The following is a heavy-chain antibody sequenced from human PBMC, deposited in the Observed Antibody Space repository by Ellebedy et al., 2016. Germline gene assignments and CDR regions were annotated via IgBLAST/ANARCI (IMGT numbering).Heavy chain of an antibody. D-gene: IGHD5-24*01. Sequence: SETLSLTCAVSGGSISSGGYSWSWIRQPPGKGLEWIGYIYHSGSTYYNPSLKSRVTISVDRSKNHFSLRLSAVTAADTAVYYCARYQTDGYNYYHYGMDVWGQGTTVTVSS. CDR1: GGSISSGGYS. CDR2: IYHSGST. V-gene: IGHV4-30-2*02. CDR3: ARYQTDGYNYYHYGMDV. J-gene: IGHJ6*02.